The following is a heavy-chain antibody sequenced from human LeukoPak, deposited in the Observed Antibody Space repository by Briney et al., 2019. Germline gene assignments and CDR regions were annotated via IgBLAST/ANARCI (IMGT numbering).Heavy chain of an antibody. V-gene: IGHV3-23*01. J-gene: IGHJ5*02. CDR1: GFTFSSYA. CDR3: AKGAITIFGVVIATNWFDP. CDR2: ISGSGGST. Sequence: PGGSLRLSCAASGFTFSSYARSWVRQAPGKGLEWVSAISGSGGSTYYADSVKGRFTISRDNSKNTLYLQMNSLRAEDTAVYYCAKGAITIFGVVIATNWFDPWGQGTLVTVSS. D-gene: IGHD3-3*01.